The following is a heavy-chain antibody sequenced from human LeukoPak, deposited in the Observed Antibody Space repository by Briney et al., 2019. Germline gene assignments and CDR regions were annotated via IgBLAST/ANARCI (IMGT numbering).Heavy chain of an antibody. V-gene: IGHV3-9*01. Sequence: GGSLRLSCAASGFTFDDYAMHWVRQAPGKGLEWVSGINWNSGDVGYADSVEGRFTISRDNAKNSLYLQMNSLRAEDTAFYYCAKDRNSRDLDSPDIWGQGTMVTVSS. CDR3: AKDRNSRDLDSPDI. CDR1: GFTFDDYA. CDR2: INWNSGDV. J-gene: IGHJ3*02. D-gene: IGHD3-3*01.